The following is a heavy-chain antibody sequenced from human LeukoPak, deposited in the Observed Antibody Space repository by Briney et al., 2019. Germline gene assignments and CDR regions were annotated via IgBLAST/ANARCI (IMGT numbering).Heavy chain of an antibody. CDR3: ARGLRQLVRSWHY. D-gene: IGHD6-6*01. CDR2: IYHSGST. CDR1: GGSLSGYY. V-gene: IGHV4-34*01. Sequence: PSETLSLTCAVSGGSLSGYYWGWIRQPPGKGLEWIGSIYHSGSTYYNPSLKSRVTISVDTSKNQFSLKLSSVTAADTAVYYCARGLRQLVRSWHYWGQGTLVTVSS. J-gene: IGHJ4*02.